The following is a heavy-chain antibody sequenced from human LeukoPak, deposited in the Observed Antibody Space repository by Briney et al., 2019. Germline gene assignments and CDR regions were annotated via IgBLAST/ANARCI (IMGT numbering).Heavy chain of an antibody. J-gene: IGHJ6*04. CDR2: IYHSGST. D-gene: IGHD2-2*01. CDR1: GGSLSSSNW. V-gene: IGHV4-4*02. CDR3: ARDHCSSPSCYVRFPYYYYGMDV. Sequence: SETLSLTCPVSGGSLSSSNWWSWVRQPPGKGLGWVGEIYHSGSTNYNPSLKSRVTISVGKSKNQFSLKLSSVTAADTAVYYCARDHCSSPSCYVRFPYYYYGMDVWGKGTTVTVSS.